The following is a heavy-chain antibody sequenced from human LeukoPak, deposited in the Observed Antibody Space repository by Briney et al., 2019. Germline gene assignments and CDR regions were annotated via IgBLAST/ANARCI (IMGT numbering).Heavy chain of an antibody. J-gene: IGHJ4*02. Sequence: GGSLRLSCAASGFTFGNYEMNWVRQAPGKGLEWIAHISNIGDIIHYADSVEGRFTISRDNAKNSLYLQMNSLRAEDTAVYYCAYYHVNEEPPTFWGQGTLVTVSS. CDR3: AYYHVNEEPPTF. V-gene: IGHV3-48*03. CDR1: GFTFGNYE. CDR2: ISNIGDII. D-gene: IGHD1-1*01.